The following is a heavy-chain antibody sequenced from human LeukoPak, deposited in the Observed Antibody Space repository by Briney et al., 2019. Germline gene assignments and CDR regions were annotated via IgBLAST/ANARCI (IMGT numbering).Heavy chain of an antibody. CDR1: GFTFSSYS. J-gene: IGHJ4*02. D-gene: IGHD6-13*01. Sequence: PGGSLRLSCAASGFTFSSYSMSWVRQAPGKGLEWVANIHKDGSAKYYVDSVKGRFTISRDNAKNSVDLQMDSLRAEDTAVYYCARGRYSSSWYADYWGQGTLVTVSS. V-gene: IGHV3-7*01. CDR2: IHKDGSAK. CDR3: ARGRYSSSWYADY.